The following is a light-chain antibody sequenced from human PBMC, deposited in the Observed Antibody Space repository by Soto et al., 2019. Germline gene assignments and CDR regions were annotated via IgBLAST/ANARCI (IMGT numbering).Light chain of an antibody. Sequence: DIQMTLSPSSVAASVGDRVTITCRASQGISSWLAWYQKKRGKAHNLLIYAASSLQSGVPSRFSGSESGTDFTLTISSLQPEDCAIYFCQQANSFPSTFGQGTRLETK. CDR3: QQANSFPST. CDR2: AAS. J-gene: IGKJ5*01. V-gene: IGKV1-12*01. CDR1: QGISSW.